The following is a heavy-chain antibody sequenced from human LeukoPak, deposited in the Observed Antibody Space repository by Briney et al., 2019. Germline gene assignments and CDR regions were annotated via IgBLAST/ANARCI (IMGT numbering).Heavy chain of an antibody. D-gene: IGHD2-15*01. CDR3: VVATGAFDI. Sequence: GGSLRLSCTASGFTFGDYAMSWFRQAPGKGLEWVGFIRGKAYGGTTEYAASVKGRFTISRDDSKSIAYLQMNSLKTEDTAVYYCVVATGAFDIWGQGTMVTVSP. V-gene: IGHV3-49*03. CDR1: GFTFGDYA. J-gene: IGHJ3*02. CDR2: IRGKAYGGTT.